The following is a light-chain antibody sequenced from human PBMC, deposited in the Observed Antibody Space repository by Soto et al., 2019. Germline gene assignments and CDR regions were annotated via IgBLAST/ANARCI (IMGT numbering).Light chain of an antibody. Sequence: QSALTQPASVSGSPGQSITISCTGTSSDVGGYNYVSWYQHHPGKATKLMIFDVSHRPSGVSNRFSGSKSGNTASLTISGLQADDEADYYRCSYTTSRTRVFGGGTKLTVL. V-gene: IGLV2-14*03. CDR2: DVS. CDR1: SSDVGGYNY. J-gene: IGLJ3*02. CDR3: CSYTTSRTRV.